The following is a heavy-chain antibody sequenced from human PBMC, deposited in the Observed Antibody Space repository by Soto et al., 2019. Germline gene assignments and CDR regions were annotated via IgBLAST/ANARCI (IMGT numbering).Heavy chain of an antibody. CDR2: IYPGDSDT. Sequence: LGESLKISCKGSGYSFTSYWIGWVRQMPGKGLEWMGIIYPGDSDTRYSPSFQGQVTISADKSISTAYLQWSSLKASDTAMYYCARVLEWSDYYYYGMDFWGQRTTVTVSS. CDR1: GYSFTSYW. D-gene: IGHD3-3*01. CDR3: ARVLEWSDYYYYGMDF. J-gene: IGHJ6*02. V-gene: IGHV5-51*01.